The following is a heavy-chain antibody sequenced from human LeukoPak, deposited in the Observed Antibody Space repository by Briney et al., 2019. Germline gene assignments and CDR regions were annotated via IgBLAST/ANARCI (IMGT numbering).Heavy chain of an antibody. CDR1: GGSVSTGSHY. D-gene: IGHD1-26*01. Sequence: SETLSLTCTVSGGSVSTGSHYWSWIRQPPGKGLEWIGYVYYSGSTNYNPSLKSRVTISVDTSKNQFSLKLSSVTAADTAVYYCARGIETSKRRGYDYWGQGTLVTVSS. V-gene: IGHV4-61*01. CDR3: ARGIETSKRRGYDY. J-gene: IGHJ4*02. CDR2: VYYSGST.